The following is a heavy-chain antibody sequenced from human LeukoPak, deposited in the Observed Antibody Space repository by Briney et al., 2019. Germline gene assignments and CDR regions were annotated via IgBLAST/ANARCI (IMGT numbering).Heavy chain of an antibody. CDR1: GGSISGYY. CDR3: ARGTETTGYFDF. J-gene: IGHJ4*02. V-gene: IGHV4-59*01. CDR2: IYYSGST. D-gene: IGHD4-17*01. Sequence: PSETLSLTCTVSGGSISGYYWSWIRQPPGKGLEWIGCIYYSGSTNYNPSLKSRVTISLDTSKNQFSLNLSSVTAADTAVYHCARGTETTGYFDFWGPGTLVTVSS.